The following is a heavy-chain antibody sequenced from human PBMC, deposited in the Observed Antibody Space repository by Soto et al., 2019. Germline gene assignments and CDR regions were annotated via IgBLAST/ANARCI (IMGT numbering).Heavy chain of an antibody. CDR2: ISYDGSNK. CDR3: ARDPLWFGELLD. J-gene: IGHJ4*02. D-gene: IGHD3-10*01. Sequence: GGSLRLSCAASGFTFSSYAMHWVRQAPGKGLEWVAVISYDGSNKYYADSVKGRFTISRDNSKNTLYLQMNSLRAEDTAVYYCARDPLWFGELLDWGQGTLVTVSS. V-gene: IGHV3-30-3*01. CDR1: GFTFSSYA.